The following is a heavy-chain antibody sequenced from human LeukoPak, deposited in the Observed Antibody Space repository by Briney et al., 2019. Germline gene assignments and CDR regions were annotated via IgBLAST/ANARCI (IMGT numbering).Heavy chain of an antibody. CDR3: ARLGSSSLYYYYGMDV. J-gene: IGHJ6*02. D-gene: IGHD6-6*01. CDR2: IYYSGST. V-gene: IGHV4-39*01. CDR1: GGSISSYY. Sequence: PSETLSLTCTVSGGSISSYYWGWIRQPPGKGLEWIGSIYYSGSTYCNPSLKSRVTISVDTSKNQFSLKLSSVTASDTAMYYCARLGSSSLYYYYGMDVWGQGTTVTVSS.